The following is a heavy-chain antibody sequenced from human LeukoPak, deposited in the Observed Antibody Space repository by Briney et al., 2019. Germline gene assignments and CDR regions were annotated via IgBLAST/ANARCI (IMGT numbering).Heavy chain of an antibody. CDR1: GFTFRSFA. Sequence: PGGSLRLSCAASGFTFRSFAMSWVRQAPGKGLEWVSGISDSGGSTYYADSVKGRFTISRDNSKNTLYLQMNSLRAEDTAVYYCATYRRGYYDSSDYYYFDYWGLGTLVTVSS. D-gene: IGHD3-22*01. CDR3: ATYRRGYYDSSDYYYFDY. CDR2: ISDSGGST. V-gene: IGHV3-23*01. J-gene: IGHJ4*02.